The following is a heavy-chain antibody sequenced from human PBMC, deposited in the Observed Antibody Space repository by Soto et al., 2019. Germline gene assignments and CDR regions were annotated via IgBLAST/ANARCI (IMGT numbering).Heavy chain of an antibody. CDR3: VRESTTSGPNWFDT. D-gene: IGHD1-1*01. CDR1: GGSINSGRSS. J-gene: IGHJ5*02. V-gene: IGHV4-30-2*06. CDR2: IYHSGST. Sequence: TLSLTCSVSGGSINSGRSSWNWIRQSPGKGLEWIAYIYHSGSTYYNPSLKSRVTISVDRSENQFSLKLTSVTAADTAVYYCVRESTTSGPNWFDTWGPGILVTVSS.